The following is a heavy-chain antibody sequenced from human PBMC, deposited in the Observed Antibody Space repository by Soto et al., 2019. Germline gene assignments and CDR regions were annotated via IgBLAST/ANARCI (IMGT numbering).Heavy chain of an antibody. Sequence: EVQLLESGGGLVQPGGSLRLSCAASGFTFSTYAMSWVRQASGKGLEWVSALSGGGGSTYYADSVKGRFTISRDNSKNTLYLQMNSLRAEDTAVYYCAKDRGMIVVDPMDYWGQGTLVTVSS. CDR2: LSGGGGST. CDR3: AKDRGMIVVDPMDY. CDR1: GFTFSTYA. J-gene: IGHJ4*02. V-gene: IGHV3-23*01. D-gene: IGHD3-22*01.